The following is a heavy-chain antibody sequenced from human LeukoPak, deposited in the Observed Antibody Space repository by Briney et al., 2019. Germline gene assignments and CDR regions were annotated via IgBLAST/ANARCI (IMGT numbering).Heavy chain of an antibody. J-gene: IGHJ6*02. CDR2: INPNSGGT. Sequence: ASVKASCKASGYTFTGYYMHWVRQAPGQGLEWMGWINPNSGGTNYAQKFQGRVTMTRDTSISTAYMELSRLRSDDTAVYYCARRPWIHYGMDVWGQGTTVTVSS. CDR3: ARRPWIHYGMDV. CDR1: GYTFTGYY. V-gene: IGHV1-2*02. D-gene: IGHD5-18*01.